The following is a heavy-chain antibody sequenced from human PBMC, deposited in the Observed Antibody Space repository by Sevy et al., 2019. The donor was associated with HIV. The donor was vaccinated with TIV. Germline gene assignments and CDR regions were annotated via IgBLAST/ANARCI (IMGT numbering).Heavy chain of an antibody. J-gene: IGHJ3*02. CDR3: AKDIVAVVGDAFDI. V-gene: IGHV3-23*01. Sequence: GGSLRLSCGVSGFTFSSYSMNWVRQAPGKGLEWVSAISGSDGATYYADSVKGRFSISRDNSKNTLYLQMDSLRAEDTAVYYCAKDIVAVVGDAFDIWGQGTMVTVSS. CDR2: ISGSDGAT. D-gene: IGHD2-15*01. CDR1: GFTFSSYS.